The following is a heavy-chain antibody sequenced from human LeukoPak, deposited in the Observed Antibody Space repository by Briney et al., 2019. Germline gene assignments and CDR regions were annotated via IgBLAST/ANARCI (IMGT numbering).Heavy chain of an antibody. CDR3: AKVGRGYSYGWADY. Sequence: PGGSLRLSCAAFGFTFSTYGMSWVRQAPGKGLEWVSAISGSGDSTNYADSVKARFTMSRDNSKNTLYLQMNSLRAEDTAIYYCAKVGRGYSYGWADYWGQGTLVTVSS. CDR2: ISGSGDST. J-gene: IGHJ4*02. D-gene: IGHD5-18*01. V-gene: IGHV3-23*01. CDR1: GFTFSTYG.